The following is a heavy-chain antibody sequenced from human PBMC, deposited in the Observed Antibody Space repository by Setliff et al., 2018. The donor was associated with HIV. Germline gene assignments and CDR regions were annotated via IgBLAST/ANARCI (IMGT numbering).Heavy chain of an antibody. D-gene: IGHD5-12*01. J-gene: IGHJ4*02. Sequence: SETLSLTCTVSGGSISSGSYYWNWIRQPAGKGLEWIGRIYTSGSTNYNPSLKSRVTMSVDTYNNQFSLNMNSVNAADTAVYYCARGYASGYDAYGYWGQGTLVTVSS. CDR2: IYTSGST. CDR1: GGSISSGSYY. CDR3: ARGYASGYDAYGY. V-gene: IGHV4-61*02.